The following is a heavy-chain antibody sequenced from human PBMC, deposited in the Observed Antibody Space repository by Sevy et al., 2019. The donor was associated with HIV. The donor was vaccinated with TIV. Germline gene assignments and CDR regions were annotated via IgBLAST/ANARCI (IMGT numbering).Heavy chain of an antibody. CDR3: ASLYYYGSGSYLATDY. D-gene: IGHD3-10*01. CDR2: INPNSGGT. Sequence: ASVKVSCKASGYTFTGYYMHWVRQAPGQGLEWMGRINPNSGGTNYAQKFQGRDTMTRDTSISTAYMELSRLRSDDTAVYYCASLYYYGSGSYLATDYWGQGTLVTVSS. CDR1: GYTFTGYY. J-gene: IGHJ4*02. V-gene: IGHV1-2*06.